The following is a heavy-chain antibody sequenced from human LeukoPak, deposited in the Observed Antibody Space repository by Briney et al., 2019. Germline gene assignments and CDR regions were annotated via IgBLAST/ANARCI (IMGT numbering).Heavy chain of an antibody. J-gene: IGHJ4*02. CDR2: IRSKAYGGTT. V-gene: IGHV3-49*04. Sequence: GGSLRLSCTASGFTFGDYAMSWVRQAPGKGLEWVGFIRSKAYGGTTEYAASVKGRFTISRDDSKSIDYLQMNSLKTEDTAVYYCTRVTSPYDYGDYWGQGTLVTVSS. CDR3: TRVTSPYDYGDY. CDR1: GFTFGDYA. D-gene: IGHD3-16*01.